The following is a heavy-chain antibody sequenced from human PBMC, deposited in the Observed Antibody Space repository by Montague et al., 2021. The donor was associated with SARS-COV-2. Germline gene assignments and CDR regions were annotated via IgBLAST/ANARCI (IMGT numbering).Heavy chain of an antibody. D-gene: IGHD6-6*01. CDR1: GASISSSDYY. CDR3: ARFPNGVRSSAFDI. V-gene: IGHV4-39*01. Sequence: SETLSLTCSVSGASISSSDYYWGWIRQPPGKGLVWIGCIYYSGITHYDPSLKSRATLSVDTSKNQFSLRLRTVTAADTCVYYGARFPNGVRSSAFDIWGQGTMVTVSS. J-gene: IGHJ3*02. CDR2: IYYSGIT.